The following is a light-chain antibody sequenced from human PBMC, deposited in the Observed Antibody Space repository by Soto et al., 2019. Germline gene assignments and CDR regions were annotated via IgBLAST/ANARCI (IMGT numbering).Light chain of an antibody. V-gene: IGKV3-15*01. CDR3: QQHNNWPWT. Sequence: EIVITESPATLSVSPGERATLSCRASQSISSNLAWYQQKPGQAPRLLIYGASTRATGIPARFSGSGSGTEFTLTISSLQSEDFAVYYCQQHNNWPWTFGQGTKVDIK. J-gene: IGKJ1*01. CDR1: QSISSN. CDR2: GAS.